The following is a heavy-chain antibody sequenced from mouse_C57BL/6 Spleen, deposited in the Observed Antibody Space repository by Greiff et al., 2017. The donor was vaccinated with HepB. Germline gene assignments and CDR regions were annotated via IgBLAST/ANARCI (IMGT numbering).Heavy chain of an antibody. J-gene: IGHJ2*01. Sequence: EVKLEESGGGLVKPGGSLKLSCAASGFTFSSYAMSWVRQTPEKRLEWVATISDGGSYTYYPDNVKGRFTISRDNAKNNLYLQMSHLKSEDTAMYYCARGSSIYDGYSYYFDYWGQGTTLTVSS. V-gene: IGHV5-4*03. CDR2: ISDGGSYT. CDR3: ARGSSIYDGYSYYFDY. CDR1: GFTFSSYA. D-gene: IGHD2-3*01.